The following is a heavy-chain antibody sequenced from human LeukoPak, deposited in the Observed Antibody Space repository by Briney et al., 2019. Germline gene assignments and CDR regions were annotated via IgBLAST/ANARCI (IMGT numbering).Heavy chain of an antibody. CDR1: GFTFSSYW. CDR2: IKQDGSEI. V-gene: IGHV3-7*01. Sequence: GGSLRLSCAASGFTFSSYWMSWVRQAPGKGLEWVANIKQDGSEIHYVDSVKGRFTISRDNAKTSLYLQMNSLRADDTAVYYCARDPVYGGNSGFDHWGRGILVTVSS. D-gene: IGHD4-23*01. J-gene: IGHJ4*02. CDR3: ARDPVYGGNSGFDH.